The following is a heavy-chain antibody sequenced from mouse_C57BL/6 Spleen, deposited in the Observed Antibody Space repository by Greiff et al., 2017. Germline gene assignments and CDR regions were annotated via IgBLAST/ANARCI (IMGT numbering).Heavy chain of an antibody. Sequence: QVQLQQPGAELVKPGASVKMSCKASGYTFTSYWITWVKQRPGQGLEWIGDIYPGSGSTNYNEKFKSKATLTVDTSSSTAYMQLSSLPSEDSAVYYCARVVTTRAMDYWGQGTSVTVSA. CDR2: IYPGSGST. CDR3: ARVVTTRAMDY. J-gene: IGHJ4*01. CDR1: GYTFTSYW. D-gene: IGHD2-2*01. V-gene: IGHV1-55*01.